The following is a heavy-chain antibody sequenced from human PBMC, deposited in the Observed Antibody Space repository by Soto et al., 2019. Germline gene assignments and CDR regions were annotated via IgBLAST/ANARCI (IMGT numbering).Heavy chain of an antibody. J-gene: IGHJ4*02. D-gene: IGHD2-15*01. CDR2: IWYDGSNK. Sequence: QVQLVESGGGVVQPGRSLRLSCAASGFTFSSYGMHWVRQAPGKGLEWVAVIWYDGSNKYYADSVKGRFTISRDNSKNTLYLQMNSLRAEDTAVYYCARDCSGTVVKGNYFDYWGQGTLVTVSS. CDR1: GFTFSSYG. V-gene: IGHV3-30*19. CDR3: ARDCSGTVVKGNYFDY.